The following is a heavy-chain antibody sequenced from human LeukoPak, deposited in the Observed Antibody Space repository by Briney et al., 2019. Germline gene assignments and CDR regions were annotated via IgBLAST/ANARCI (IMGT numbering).Heavy chain of an antibody. V-gene: IGHV3-23*01. CDR2: ISGSGGST. J-gene: IGHJ4*02. D-gene: IGHD1/OR15-1a*01. Sequence: GGSLRLSCAASGFTFDFYAMNWVRQAPGKGLEWVSTISGSGGSTYYADSVKGRFPISRDNSKNTLYLQMNSLRVEDTAVYYCAKGGNNDYYYIDSWGQGTLVTVSS. CDR1: GFTFDFYA. CDR3: AKGGNNDYYYIDS.